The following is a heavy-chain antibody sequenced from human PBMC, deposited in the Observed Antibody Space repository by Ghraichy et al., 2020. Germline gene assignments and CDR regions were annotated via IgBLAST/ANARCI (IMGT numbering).Heavy chain of an antibody. CDR2: IWYDGSND. D-gene: IGHD1-26*01. J-gene: IGHJ6*03. Sequence: GGSLRLSCAASGFTFSTYVMHWVRQPPDKGLEWVAVIWYDGSNDYYTDSVKGRFTISRDNSKNTLYLLMNSRRAEDTAVYYCARVRTGTYPNYYYYMDVWGKGTTVSVSS. CDR1: GFTFSTYV. V-gene: IGHV3-33*01. CDR3: ARVRTGTYPNYYYYMDV.